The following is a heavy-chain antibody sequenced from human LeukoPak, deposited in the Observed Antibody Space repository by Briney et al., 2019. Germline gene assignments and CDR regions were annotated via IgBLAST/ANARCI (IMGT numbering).Heavy chain of an antibody. D-gene: IGHD3-10*01. Sequence: GGSLRLSCAASGFTFSSYAMSWVRQAPGKGLEWVSAISGSGGSTYYADSVKGRFTISRDNAKNSLYLQMNSLRAEDTAVYYCARVTMVRGVIVYYFDYWGQGTLVTVSS. CDR2: ISGSGGST. CDR3: ARVTMVRGVIVYYFDY. V-gene: IGHV3-23*01. CDR1: GFTFSSYA. J-gene: IGHJ4*02.